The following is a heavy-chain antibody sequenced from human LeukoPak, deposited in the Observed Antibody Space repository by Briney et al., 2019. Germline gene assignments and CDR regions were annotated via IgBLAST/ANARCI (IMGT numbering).Heavy chain of an antibody. D-gene: IGHD3-22*01. CDR1: GGSISSYY. CDR2: INHSGST. J-gene: IGHJ4*02. Sequence: SETLSLTCTVSGGSISSYYWSWIRQPPGKGLEWIGEINHSGSTNYNPSLKSRVTISVDTSKNQFSLKLSSVTAADTAVYYCARWGGPYYYDSSGDLDYWGQGTLVTVSS. CDR3: ARWGGPYYYDSSGDLDY. V-gene: IGHV4-34*01.